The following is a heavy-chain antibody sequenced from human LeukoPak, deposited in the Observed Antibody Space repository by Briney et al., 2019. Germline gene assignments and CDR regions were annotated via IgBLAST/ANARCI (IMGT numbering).Heavy chain of an antibody. Sequence: SETLSLTCTVPGGSISSGGYYWSWIRQHPGKGLEWIGYIYYSGSTYYNPSLKSRVTISVDTSKNQFSLKLSSVTAADTAVYYCARGEYSSSFDYWGQGTLVTVSS. CDR2: IYYSGST. D-gene: IGHD6-6*01. CDR1: GGSISSGGYY. CDR3: ARGEYSSSFDY. J-gene: IGHJ4*02. V-gene: IGHV4-31*03.